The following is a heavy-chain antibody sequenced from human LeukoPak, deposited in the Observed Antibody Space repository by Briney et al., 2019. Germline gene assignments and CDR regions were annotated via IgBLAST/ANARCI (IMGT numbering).Heavy chain of an antibody. V-gene: IGHV4-59*08. CDR2: IYYSRSP. CDR3: AMTFYGDGDY. D-gene: IGHD4-17*01. J-gene: IGHJ4*02. Sequence: SETLSLTCTVSGVSISSYYWSWIRQSPGKGLEWIGHIYYSRSPNYNPSLKSRVTISVDTSKNQFSLKLSSVTAADTAVYYCAMTFYGDGDYWGQGTPVTASS. CDR1: GVSISSYY.